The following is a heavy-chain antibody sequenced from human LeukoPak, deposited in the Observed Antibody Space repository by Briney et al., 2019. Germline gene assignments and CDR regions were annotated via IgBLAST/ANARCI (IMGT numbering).Heavy chain of an antibody. CDR3: ASSDYGSGVVFDY. CDR2: IYYSGST. CDR1: GGSFSGYY. D-gene: IGHD3-10*01. Sequence: PSETLSLTCAVYGGSFSGYYWSWIRQPPGKGLEWIGYIYYSGSTNYNPSLKSRVTISVDTSKNQFSLKLSSVTAADTAVYYCASSDYGSGVVFDYWGQGTLVTVSS. V-gene: IGHV4-59*01. J-gene: IGHJ4*02.